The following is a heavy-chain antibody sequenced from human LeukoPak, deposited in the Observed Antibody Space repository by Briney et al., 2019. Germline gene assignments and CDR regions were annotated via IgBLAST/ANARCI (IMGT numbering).Heavy chain of an antibody. CDR1: GYTFTSYG. Sequence: ASVKVSCKASGYTFTSYGISWVRQAPGQGLEWMGWISAYNGNTNYAQKLQGRVTMTTDTSTSTAYMELRSLRSDDTAVYYCARFSTITFGGVIPDPLSYWGQGTLVTVSS. D-gene: IGHD3-16*01. J-gene: IGHJ4*02. V-gene: IGHV1-18*01. CDR2: ISAYNGNT. CDR3: ARFSTITFGGVIPDPLSY.